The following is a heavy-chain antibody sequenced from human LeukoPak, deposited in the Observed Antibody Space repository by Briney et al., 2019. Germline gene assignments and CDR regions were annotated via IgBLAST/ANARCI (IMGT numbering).Heavy chain of an antibody. V-gene: IGHV4-39*01. Sequence: SETLSLTCTVSGDSISSGTYYWGYIRQPPQKGLEWIGSVYYSGSTYYNPSLKSRVTISVDTSKNQFSPKLSSVTAADTAVYYCARQGLWELPTFDSWGQGTLVSVSS. D-gene: IGHD1-26*01. J-gene: IGHJ4*02. CDR3: ARQGLWELPTFDS. CDR2: VYYSGST. CDR1: GDSISSGTYY.